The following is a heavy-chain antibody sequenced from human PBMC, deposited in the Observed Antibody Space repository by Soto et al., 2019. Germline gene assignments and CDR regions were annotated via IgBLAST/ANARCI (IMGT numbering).Heavy chain of an antibody. CDR1: GFTFSTYS. Sequence: EVQLVESGGVLVQPGGSLRLSCAASGFTFSTYSMNWVRQAPGKGLEWVAYISDSSSIIYYADSVKGRFTISRDNAKNSLYLQMNSLRDEGTAVYCCVRPRSGWYKCDSWGQGTLVTVSS. CDR2: ISDSSSII. V-gene: IGHV3-48*02. J-gene: IGHJ4*02. D-gene: IGHD6-19*01. CDR3: VRPRSGWYKCDS.